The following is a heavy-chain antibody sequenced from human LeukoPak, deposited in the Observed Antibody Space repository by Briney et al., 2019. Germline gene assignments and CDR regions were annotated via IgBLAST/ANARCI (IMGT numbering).Heavy chain of an antibody. V-gene: IGHV4-38-2*01. CDR1: GYSISSGYY. CDR3: ARIAAAATYHAFDI. J-gene: IGHJ3*02. D-gene: IGHD6-13*01. Sequence: SETLSLTCAVSGYSISSGYYWGWIRQPPGKGLEWIGSIYHSGSTYYKRPLKRGVTISVDTAKNQFSLKLSSVTAADTAVYYCARIAAAATYHAFDIWGQGTMLTVSS. CDR2: IYHSGST.